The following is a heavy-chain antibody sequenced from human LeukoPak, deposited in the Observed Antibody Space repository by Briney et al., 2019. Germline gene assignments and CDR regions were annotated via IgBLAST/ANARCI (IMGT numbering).Heavy chain of an antibody. CDR3: ARDIRRGYSLRGYYYYGMDV. V-gene: IGHV4-30-4*01. Sequence: KSSQTLSLTCTVSGGSISRGDYYWRWVRQPPGEGLEWNVYIYYSGSTYYNPSLKSRVTISVDTSKNQFSLKLSSVTAADTAVYYCARDIRRGYSLRGYYYYGMDVWGQGTTVTVSS. J-gene: IGHJ6*02. D-gene: IGHD5-18*01. CDR2: IYYSGST. CDR1: GGSISRGDYY.